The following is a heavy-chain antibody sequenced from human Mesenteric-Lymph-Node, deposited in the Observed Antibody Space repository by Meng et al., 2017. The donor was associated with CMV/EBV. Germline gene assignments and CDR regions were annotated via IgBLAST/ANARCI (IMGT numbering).Heavy chain of an antibody. D-gene: IGHD3-22*01. Sequence: GESLKISCATSGFTFSNYAIHWVRQAPGKGLEWVAFISYDGSNKDYADSVKGRFTISRDNAMNSLYLQMNSLRAEDTALYHCARVVRGYRGSPFDYWGQGTLVTVSS. CDR1: GFTFSNYA. CDR2: ISYDGSNK. V-gene: IGHV3-30-3*01. J-gene: IGHJ4*02. CDR3: ARVVRGYRGSPFDY.